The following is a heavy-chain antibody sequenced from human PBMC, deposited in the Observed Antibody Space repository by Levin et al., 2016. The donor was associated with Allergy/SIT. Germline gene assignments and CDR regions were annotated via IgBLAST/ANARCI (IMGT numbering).Heavy chain of an antibody. CDR1: GFTFSSYA. J-gene: IGHJ6*03. CDR2: ISGSGGST. Sequence: GESLKISCAASGFTFSSYAMSWVRQAPGKGLEWVSAISGSGGSTYYADSVKGRFTISRDNSKNTLYLQMNSLRAEDTAVYYCARMGLRGPYYYYYMDIWGKGTTVTVSS. CDR3: ARMGLRGPYYYYYMDI. V-gene: IGHV3-23*01. D-gene: IGHD2-8*01.